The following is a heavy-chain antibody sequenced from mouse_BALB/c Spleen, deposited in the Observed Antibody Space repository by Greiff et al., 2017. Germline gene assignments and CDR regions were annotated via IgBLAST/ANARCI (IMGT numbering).Heavy chain of an antibody. CDR2: IDPYNGGT. J-gene: IGHJ3*01. CDR1: GYTFTDYY. V-gene: IGHV1S135*01. Sequence: EVQLQESGPELVKPGASVKVSCKASGYTFTDYYMYWVKQSPGKSLEWIGDIDPYNGGTSYNQKFKGKATMTVDKSSSTAFMHLNSLTSEDSAVYYCARPTARATWFAYWGQGTLVTVSA. D-gene: IGHD3-1*01. CDR3: ARPTARATWFAY.